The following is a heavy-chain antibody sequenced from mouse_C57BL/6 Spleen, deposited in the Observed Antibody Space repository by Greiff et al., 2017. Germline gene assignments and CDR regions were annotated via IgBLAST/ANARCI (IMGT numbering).Heavy chain of an antibody. CDR1: GYTFTSYW. CDR3: ARRAYGRVTLYAMDY. Sequence: QVQLQQPGAELVKPGASVKLSCKASGYTFTSYWMQWVKQRPGQGLEWIGEIDPSDSYTNNNQKFKGKATLTVDTSSSTASRQPSSLTSEDSAVYYCARRAYGRVTLYAMDYWGQGTSVTVAS. D-gene: IGHD1-1*01. CDR2: IDPSDSYT. J-gene: IGHJ4*01. V-gene: IGHV1-50*01.